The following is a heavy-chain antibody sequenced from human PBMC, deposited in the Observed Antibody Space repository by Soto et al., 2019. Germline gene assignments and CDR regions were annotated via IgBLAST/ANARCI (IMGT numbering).Heavy chain of an antibody. CDR1: GFDFRHHH. J-gene: IGHJ4*02. CDR3: VRWLWGIGH. D-gene: IGHD3-16*01. CDR2: SRDKADNDCP. Sequence: EVQLVESGGGLVQPGGSLRFSCAVCGFDFRHHHMDWVRQATGKGLEWVGRSRDKADNDCPDYAASATGRVTIARDESKSTLDPHMSSLRTDDLDVIYCVRWLWGIGHWCQATLVTVSP. V-gene: IGHV3-72*01.